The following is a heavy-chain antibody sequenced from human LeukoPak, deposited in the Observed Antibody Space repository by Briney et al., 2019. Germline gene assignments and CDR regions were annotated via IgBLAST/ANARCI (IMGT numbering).Heavy chain of an antibody. J-gene: IGHJ4*02. V-gene: IGHV3-15*04. CDR3: TVDTNTYSQYY. Sequence: GGSLRLSCAGSGFTFSHAWMSWVRQGPGGGREWVGRIESKTDGGTTENAAPVKGRFAIPRDDSENTLYLQMKSLKTEDTAVYYCTVDTNTYSQYYCGQGTLVTVSS. D-gene: IGHD5-18*01. CDR1: GFTFSHAW. CDR2: IESKTDGGTT.